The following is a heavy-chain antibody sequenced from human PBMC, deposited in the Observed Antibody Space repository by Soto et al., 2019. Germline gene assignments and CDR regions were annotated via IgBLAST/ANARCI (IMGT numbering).Heavy chain of an antibody. V-gene: IGHV1-69*16. CDR2: TNANLGTG. D-gene: IGHD5-18*01. CDR3: ARRDSRGYFRYFDN. J-gene: IGHJ4*02. CDR1: GGSFSSYP. Sequence: GGSFSSYPISWVRQAPGQGLEWMGGTNANLGTGNYAQKFQGRLMITTDISTTTAYMELSALRSEDTAVYYCARRDSRGYFRYFDNWGQGTLVTVSS.